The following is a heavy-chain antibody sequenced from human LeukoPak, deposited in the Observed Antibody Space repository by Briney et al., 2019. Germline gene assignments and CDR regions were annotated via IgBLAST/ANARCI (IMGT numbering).Heavy chain of an antibody. V-gene: IGHV1-8*01. Sequence: ASAKVSCKASGYTFTSYDINWVRQATGQGLEWMGWMNPNSGNTGYAQKFQGRVTMTRNTSISTAYMELSSLRSEDTAVYYCARVGSSWGYNWFDPWGQGTLVTVSS. J-gene: IGHJ5*02. D-gene: IGHD6-13*01. CDR3: ARVGSSWGYNWFDP. CDR1: GYTFTSYD. CDR2: MNPNSGNT.